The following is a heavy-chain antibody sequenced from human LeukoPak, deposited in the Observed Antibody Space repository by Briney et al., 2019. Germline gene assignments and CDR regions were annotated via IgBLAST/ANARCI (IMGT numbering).Heavy chain of an antibody. CDR2: INHSGST. Sequence: PSATLSLTCAVYGGSFSGYYWSWIRQPPGKGLEWIGEINHSGSTNYNPSLKSRVTISVDTSKNQFSLKLSSVTAADTAVYYCARRGGRITMVRGVKIEYYFDYWGQGTLVTVSS. CDR1: GGSFSGYY. J-gene: IGHJ4*02. CDR3: ARRGGRITMVRGVKIEYYFDY. V-gene: IGHV4-34*01. D-gene: IGHD3-10*01.